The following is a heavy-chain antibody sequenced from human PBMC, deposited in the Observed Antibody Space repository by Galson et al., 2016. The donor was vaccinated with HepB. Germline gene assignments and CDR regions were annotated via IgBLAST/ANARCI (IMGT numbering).Heavy chain of an antibody. CDR2: IYPGNSDT. D-gene: IGHD3-10*01. CDR1: GYSFTNSW. J-gene: IGHJ3*02. Sequence: QSGAEVKKPGDSLKISCKGSGYSFTNSWIGWVRQMPGKGLEWMGIIYPGNSDTRYSPSFQGQVTISADKSISTAYLQWSSLKASDTAMDYWARGGEFSGAFDIWSQGAMVTVSS. CDR3: ARGGEFSGAFDI. V-gene: IGHV5-51*01.